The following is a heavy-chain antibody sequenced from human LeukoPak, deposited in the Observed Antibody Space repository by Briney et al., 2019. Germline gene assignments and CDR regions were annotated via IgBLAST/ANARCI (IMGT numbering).Heavy chain of an antibody. V-gene: IGHV3-23*01. J-gene: IGHJ4*02. CDR2: ISGSGGST. Sequence: GGSLRLSCAASGFTFSSYAMSWVRQAPGKGLEWVSAISGSGGSTYYADSVKGRFTISRDNSKNTLYLQMNSLRAEDTAVYYCAKGIGRTCSRGNVFDSWGQGTLVTVSS. CDR1: GFTFSSYA. D-gene: IGHD1-1*01. CDR3: AKGIGRTCSRGNVFDS.